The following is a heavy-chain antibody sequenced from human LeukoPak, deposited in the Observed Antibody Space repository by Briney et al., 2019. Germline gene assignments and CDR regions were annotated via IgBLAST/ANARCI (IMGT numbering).Heavy chain of an antibody. V-gene: IGHV4-39*01. D-gene: IGHD5-24*01. CDR3: ARTGLLKGYSRDGYNLAFDI. CDR2: IYYSENT. CDR1: GGSISNTDYY. Sequence: SSETLSLICTVSGGSISNTDYYWGWIRQPPGKGLEWIGTIYYSENTFYNPSLKSRLTISVDTSKNQFSLKLSSVTAADTAVYYCARTGLLKGYSRDGYNLAFDIWGQGTMVTVSS. J-gene: IGHJ3*02.